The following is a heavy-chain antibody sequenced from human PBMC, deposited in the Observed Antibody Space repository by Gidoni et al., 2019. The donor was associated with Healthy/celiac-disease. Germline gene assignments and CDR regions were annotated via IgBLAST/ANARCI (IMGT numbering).Heavy chain of an antibody. CDR3: ARDEETSYYDFWSGEY. V-gene: IGHV4-39*07. J-gene: IGHJ4*02. D-gene: IGHD3-3*01. CDR1: GGSISSSSYY. CDR2: IYYSGST. Sequence: QLQLQESGPGLVKPSETLSLTCTVSGGSISSSSYYWGWIRQPPGKGLEWIGSIYYSGSTYYNPSLKSRVTISVDTSKNQFSLKLSSVTAADTAVYYCARDEETSYYDFWSGEYWGQGTLVTVSS.